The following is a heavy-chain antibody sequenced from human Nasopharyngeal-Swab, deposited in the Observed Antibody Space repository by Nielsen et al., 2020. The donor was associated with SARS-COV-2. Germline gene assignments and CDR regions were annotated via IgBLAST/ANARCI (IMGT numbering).Heavy chain of an antibody. D-gene: IGHD3-22*01. V-gene: IGHV4-30-4*01. J-gene: IGHJ5*02. CDR3: ARDYYDSSGYYGGFDP. Sequence: WIRQPPGKGLEWIGYIYYSGSTYYNPSLKSRVTISVGTSKNQFSLKLSSVTAADTAVYYCARDYYDSSGYYGGFDPWGQGTLVTVSS. CDR2: IYYSGST.